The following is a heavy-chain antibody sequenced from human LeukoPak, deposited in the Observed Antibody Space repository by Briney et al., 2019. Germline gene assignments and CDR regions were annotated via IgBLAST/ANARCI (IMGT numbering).Heavy chain of an antibody. CDR2: MNPNSGNT. CDR1: EYTFTSYD. Sequence: ASVTASCMASEYTFTSYDINCVRQATGQGLEWMGWMNPNSGNTGYAQKFQGRVTMTRNTSISTAYMELSSLRSEDTAVYYCARFSSGWYDYYYYGMDVWGQGTTVTVSS. J-gene: IGHJ6*02. CDR3: ARFSSGWYDYYYYGMDV. V-gene: IGHV1-8*01. D-gene: IGHD6-19*01.